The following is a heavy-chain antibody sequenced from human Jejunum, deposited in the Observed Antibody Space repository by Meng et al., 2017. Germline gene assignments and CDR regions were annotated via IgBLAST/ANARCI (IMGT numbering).Heavy chain of an antibody. D-gene: IGHD1-7*01. J-gene: IGHJ4*02. Sequence: QGQLQASGPGVVRPSGARSLPWAGSGGFSSIYWWSWLRQPPGKGLEWIGEMHQSGSSNYNPSLKSRLTMSVDESKNHFSLKLNPVTAADTAVYYCARGWKYAWFNWGQGTLVTVSS. V-gene: IGHV4-4*02. CDR3: ARGWKYAWFN. CDR2: MHQSGSS. CDR1: GGFSSIYW.